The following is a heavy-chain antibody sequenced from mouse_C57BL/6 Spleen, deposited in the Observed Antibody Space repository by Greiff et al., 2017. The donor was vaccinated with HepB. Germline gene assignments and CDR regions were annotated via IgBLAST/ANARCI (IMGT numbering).Heavy chain of an antibody. CDR1: GYTFTSYW. CDR2: IDPSDSYT. V-gene: IGHV1-50*01. D-gene: IGHD2-2*01. CDR3: ARSRGYDGFAY. J-gene: IGHJ3*01. Sequence: QVQLQQPGAELVKPGASVKLSCKASGYTFTSYWMQWVKQRPGQGLEWIGEIDPSDSYTNYNQKFKGKATLTVDTSSSTAYMQLSSLTSEDSAVYYCARSRGYDGFAYWGQGTLVTVSA.